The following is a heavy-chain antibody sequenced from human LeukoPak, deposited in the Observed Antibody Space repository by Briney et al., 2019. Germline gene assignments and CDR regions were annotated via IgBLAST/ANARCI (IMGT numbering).Heavy chain of an antibody. CDR2: ISAYNGNT. CDR3: ASTYYGSGSLRFDP. Sequence: ASVKVSCKASGGTFSSYAISWVRQAPGQGLEWMGWISAYNGNTNYAQKLQGRVTMTTDTSTSTAYMELRSLRSDDTAVYYCASTYYGSGSLRFDPWGQGTLVTVSS. J-gene: IGHJ5*02. D-gene: IGHD3-10*01. CDR1: GGTFSSYA. V-gene: IGHV1-18*01.